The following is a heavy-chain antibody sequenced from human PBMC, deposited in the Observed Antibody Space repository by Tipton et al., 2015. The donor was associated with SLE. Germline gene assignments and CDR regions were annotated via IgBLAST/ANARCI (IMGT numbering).Heavy chain of an antibody. D-gene: IGHD4-23*01. Sequence: TLSLTCTVSGDSIRRIGYYWDWIRQPPGKGLEWIGTIYYSGRTNYNPSHKSRVTISVDTSKNQFSLQMSSVTAADTAVYYCARDDDYGGNSGFDYWGQGTLVTVSS. CDR2: IYYSGRT. V-gene: IGHV4-39*07. J-gene: IGHJ4*02. CDR1: GDSIRRIGYY. CDR3: ARDDDYGGNSGFDY.